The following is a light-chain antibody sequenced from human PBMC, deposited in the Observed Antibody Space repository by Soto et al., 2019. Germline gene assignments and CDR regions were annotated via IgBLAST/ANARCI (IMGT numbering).Light chain of an antibody. V-gene: IGKV3-20*01. Sequence: VLTQSPGTLSLSPGERATLSCRASQSVSSSTYLAWYQQKPGQAPRLLIYGASSRATGIPDRFSGSGSGTDFTLTISRLEPEDFAVYYCQQYGSSPRTFGQGTKVDIK. CDR2: GAS. CDR3: QQYGSSPRT. CDR1: QSVSSSTY. J-gene: IGKJ1*01.